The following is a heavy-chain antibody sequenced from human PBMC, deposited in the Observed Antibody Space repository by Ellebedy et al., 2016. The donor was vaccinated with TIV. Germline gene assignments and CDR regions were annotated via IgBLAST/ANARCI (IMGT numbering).Heavy chain of an antibody. CDR2: MNHSGGT. CDR3: ARGLEICAADCYSSKTRDDY. Sequence: MPSETLSLTCVVHGGSFSGYYWTWIRQPPGKGLEWIGEMNHSGGTKYNPSLKSRVTISVDTSKNQFSLKLRSVTAADTAVYYCARGLEICAADCYSSKTRDDYWGQGTLVTVSS. CDR1: GGSFSGYY. D-gene: IGHD2-21*01. V-gene: IGHV4-34*01. J-gene: IGHJ4*02.